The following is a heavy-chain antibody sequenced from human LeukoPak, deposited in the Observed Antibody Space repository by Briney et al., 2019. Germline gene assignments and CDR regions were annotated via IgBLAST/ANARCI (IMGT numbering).Heavy chain of an antibody. Sequence: ASVKVSCKASGYTFTGYYMHWVRQAPGQGLEWMGWINPNSGGTNYAQKFQGRVIMTRDTSISTAYMELSRLRSDDTAVYYCARDYDILTGYEAVWGQGTLVTVSS. CDR3: ARDYDILTGYEAV. V-gene: IGHV1-2*02. J-gene: IGHJ4*02. CDR2: INPNSGGT. D-gene: IGHD3-9*01. CDR1: GYTFTGYY.